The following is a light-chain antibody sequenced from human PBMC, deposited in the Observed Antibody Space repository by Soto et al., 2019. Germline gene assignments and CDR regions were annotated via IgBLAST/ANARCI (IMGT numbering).Light chain of an antibody. Sequence: QSALTQPASVSGSPGQSITISCTGTNSDVGGYNYVSWYQQHPGKAPKLLIYDVSSRPSGLSNRFSGSKSGNTASLIISGLQAEDEADYYCASYTNSSTDVFGSGTKLTVL. CDR1: NSDVGGYNY. CDR2: DVS. J-gene: IGLJ1*01. V-gene: IGLV2-14*03. CDR3: ASYTNSSTDV.